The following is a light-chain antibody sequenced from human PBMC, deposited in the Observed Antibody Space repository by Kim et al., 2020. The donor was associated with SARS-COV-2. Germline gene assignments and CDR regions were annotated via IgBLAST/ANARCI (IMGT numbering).Light chain of an antibody. V-gene: IGLV3-21*01. CDR1: KMGSKY. Sequence: SYELTQPPSVSVSPGKTARITCSGDKMGSKYAHWYQHKPGQAPVLVIYHDTNRPSGIPGRFSGSNSGNTATLTISRAEAMDEADYYCQAWASSSSLVFFG. CDR2: HDT. J-gene: IGLJ1*01. CDR3: QAWASSSSLVF.